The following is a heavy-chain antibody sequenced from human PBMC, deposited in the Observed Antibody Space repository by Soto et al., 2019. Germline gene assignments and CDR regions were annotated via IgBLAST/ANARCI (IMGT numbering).Heavy chain of an antibody. J-gene: IGHJ6*02. CDR2: INHSGST. Sequence: PSETLSLTCAVYGGSFSGYYWSWIRQPPGKGLEWIGEINHSGSTNYNPSLKSRVTISVDTSKNQFSLKLSSVTAADTAVYYCARMRGAYYYGSGSYYNVGYYYGMDVWGQGTTVTVSS. CDR1: GGSFSGYY. D-gene: IGHD3-10*01. CDR3: ARMRGAYYYGSGSYYNVGYYYGMDV. V-gene: IGHV4-34*01.